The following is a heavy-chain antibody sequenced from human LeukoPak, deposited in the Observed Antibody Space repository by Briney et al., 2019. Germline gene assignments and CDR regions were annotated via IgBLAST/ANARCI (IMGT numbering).Heavy chain of an antibody. CDR3: AGFSSSWYKGVDY. Sequence: SETLSLTCTVSGGSISSSSYYWGWIRQPPGKGLEWIGSIYYSGSTNYNPSLKSRVTISVDTSKNQFSLKLSSVTAADTAVYYCAGFSSSWYKGVDYWGQGTLVTVSS. V-gene: IGHV4-39*07. CDR1: GGSISSSSYY. CDR2: IYYSGST. J-gene: IGHJ4*02. D-gene: IGHD6-13*01.